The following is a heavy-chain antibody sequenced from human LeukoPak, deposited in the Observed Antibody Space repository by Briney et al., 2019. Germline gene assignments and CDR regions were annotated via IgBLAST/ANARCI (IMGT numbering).Heavy chain of an antibody. CDR2: IYSGGDT. CDR1: GFTVNSYY. V-gene: IGHV3-66*01. D-gene: IGHD6-19*01. CDR3: AKERNLEIAVAGTIFDY. J-gene: IGHJ4*02. Sequence: GGSLRLSCAASGFTVNSYYMGWVRQAPGKGLEWVSVIYSGGDTYYADSVKGRFTISRDNSKNMIYLEMSSLKAEDTAVYYCAKERNLEIAVAGTIFDYWGQGTLVTVSS.